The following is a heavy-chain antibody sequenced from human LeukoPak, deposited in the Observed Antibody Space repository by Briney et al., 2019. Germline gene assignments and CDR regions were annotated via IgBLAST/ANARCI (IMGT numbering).Heavy chain of an antibody. V-gene: IGHV4-38-2*02. CDR1: GYSISSGYY. Sequence: SETLSLTCTVSGYSISSGYYWGWIRQPPGKGLEWIGSIYHSGSTYYNPSLKSRVTISLDTSKNQFSVKLSSVTAADTAMYYCARDLSRDGCNRWGQGTLVTVSS. J-gene: IGHJ5*02. CDR3: ARDLSRDGCNR. CDR2: IYHSGST. D-gene: IGHD5-24*01.